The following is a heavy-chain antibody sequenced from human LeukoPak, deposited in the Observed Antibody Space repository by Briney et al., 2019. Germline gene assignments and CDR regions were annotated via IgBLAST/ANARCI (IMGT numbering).Heavy chain of an antibody. D-gene: IGHD2-15*01. CDR2: IYYSGST. CDR1: GVSINSGDYY. CDR3: ARKVVADTAFDF. V-gene: IGHV4-30-4*01. Sequence: PSQTLSLTCTVSGVSINSGDYYWTWIRQPPGKGLEWIGYIYYSGSTYYNPSLKSRVTISIDTSKKQFLLDLSSVTAADTAVYYCARKVVADTAFDFWGQGTLVTVSS. J-gene: IGHJ4*02.